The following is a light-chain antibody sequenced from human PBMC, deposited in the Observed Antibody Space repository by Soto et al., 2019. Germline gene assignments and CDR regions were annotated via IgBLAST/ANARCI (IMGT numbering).Light chain of an antibody. Sequence: SQMTQSPSSVSASVGDRVTITCLASQAISRLLAWSQHKPGKAPKLLIYAATTLRSGVPSRLSGSEPGTELTLTIRILQQDDFATYYCQHAAPVPCTFGPGNKV. J-gene: IGKJ3*01. V-gene: IGKV1-12*01. CDR1: QAISRL. CDR3: QHAAPVPCT. CDR2: AAT.